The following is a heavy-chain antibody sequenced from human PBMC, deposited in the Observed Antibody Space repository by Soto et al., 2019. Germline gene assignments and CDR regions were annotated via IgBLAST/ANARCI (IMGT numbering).Heavy chain of an antibody. CDR3: KLGVIPHSNSYYYYGMDV. Sequence: PGGSLRLSCAASGFTFSNAWMSWVRQAPGKGLEWVGRIKSKTDGGTTDYAAPVKGRFTISRDDSKNTLYLQMNSLETEDTAVYYCKLGVIPHSNSYYYYGMDVWGQGTTVTVSS. CDR1: GFTFSNAW. D-gene: IGHD3-10*01. V-gene: IGHV3-15*01. J-gene: IGHJ6*02. CDR2: IKSKTDGGTT.